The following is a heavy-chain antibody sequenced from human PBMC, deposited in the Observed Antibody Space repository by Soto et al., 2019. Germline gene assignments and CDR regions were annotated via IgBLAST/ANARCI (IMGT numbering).Heavy chain of an antibody. Sequence: PGGSLRLSCAGSGFTFSSYGMHWVRQAPGKGLEWVSYISNSSSTIYYADSVKGRFTISRDNAKNSLYLQMNSLRDEDTAVYYCARVEEQWLNLYYYYGMDVWGQGTTVTVS. V-gene: IGHV3-48*02. J-gene: IGHJ6*02. CDR3: ARVEEQWLNLYYYYGMDV. CDR2: ISNSSSTI. CDR1: GFTFSSYG. D-gene: IGHD6-19*01.